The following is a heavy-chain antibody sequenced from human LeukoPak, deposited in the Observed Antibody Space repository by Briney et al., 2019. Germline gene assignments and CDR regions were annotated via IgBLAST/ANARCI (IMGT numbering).Heavy chain of an antibody. D-gene: IGHD3-3*01. CDR2: ISGSGGST. J-gene: IGHJ3*02. CDR1: GFTFSSYA. Sequence: PGGSLRLSCAASGFTFSSYAMSWVRQAPGKGLEWVSAISGSGGSTYYADSVKGRFTISRDNSKNTLYPQMNSLRAEDTAVYYCAKAATDFWSGISDAFDIWGQGTMVTVSS. CDR3: AKAATDFWSGISDAFDI. V-gene: IGHV3-23*01.